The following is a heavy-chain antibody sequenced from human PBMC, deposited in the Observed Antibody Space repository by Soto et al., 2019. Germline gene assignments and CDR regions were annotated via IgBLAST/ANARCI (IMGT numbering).Heavy chain of an antibody. Sequence: PSETLSLTCAVSGDSVSNDNYYWSWIRQPPGKGLEWIGYIYYSGTTNYNSYLKSRLSLSVDMSKNQFSLRLSSVTTADTALYYCARTTAVPNTLRSRYFFDYWGQGTLVTVS. J-gene: IGHJ4*02. CDR2: IYYSGTT. V-gene: IGHV4-61*01. D-gene: IGHD4-17*01. CDR1: GDSVSNDNYY. CDR3: ARTTAVPNTLRSRYFFDY.